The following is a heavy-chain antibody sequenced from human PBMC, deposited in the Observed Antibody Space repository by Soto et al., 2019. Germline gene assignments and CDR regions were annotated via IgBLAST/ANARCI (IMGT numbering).Heavy chain of an antibody. J-gene: IGHJ5*02. CDR3: ARVGAAAGTSWFDP. CDR1: GGSFSGYY. Sequence: SETLSLTCAVYGGSFSGYYWSWIRQPPGKGLEWIGEINHSGRTNYSPSLKSRVTISVDTSKNQFSLKLSSVTAADTAVYFCARVGAAAGTSWFDPWGQGILVT. D-gene: IGHD6-13*01. V-gene: IGHV4-34*01. CDR2: INHSGRT.